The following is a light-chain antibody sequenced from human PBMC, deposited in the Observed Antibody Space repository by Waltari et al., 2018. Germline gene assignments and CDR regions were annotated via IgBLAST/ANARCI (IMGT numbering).Light chain of an antibody. CDR1: QSVSGK. J-gene: IGKJ4*01. CDR2: GAS. Sequence: EIVMTQSPATLSVSPGERVTLSCRASQSVSGKLAWYQQKPGLAPRLLISGASTRATGVPARFSGSGSGTEFTLTISSLQSEDFAVYYCQQYNDWPGLTFGGGTRVEIK. V-gene: IGKV3-15*01. CDR3: QQYNDWPGLT.